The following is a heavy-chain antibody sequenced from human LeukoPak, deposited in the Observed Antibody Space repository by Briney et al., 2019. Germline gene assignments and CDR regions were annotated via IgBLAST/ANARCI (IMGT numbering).Heavy chain of an antibody. J-gene: IGHJ5*02. Sequence: PGGSLRLSCAASGFTFSSYWMSWVRQAPGKGLEWVANIKQDGSEKYYVDSVKGRFTISRDNAKNSLYLQMNSLRAEDTAVYYCARDEYPFLGYCSGGSCYPSLRWFDPWGLGTLVTVSS. CDR1: GFTFSSYW. D-gene: IGHD2-15*01. CDR2: IKQDGSEK. CDR3: ARDEYPFLGYCSGGSCYPSLRWFDP. V-gene: IGHV3-7*01.